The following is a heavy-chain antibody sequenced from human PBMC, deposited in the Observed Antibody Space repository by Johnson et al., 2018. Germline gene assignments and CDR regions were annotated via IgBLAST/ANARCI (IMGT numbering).Heavy chain of an antibody. J-gene: IGHJ6*03. Sequence: VQLVESGGGLVQPGGSLRLSCAASGFSFSDHYMDWVRQAPGKGLEWVGRTRDKANSYTTEYAASGEGRFTISRDDSKNSLHVQMTSLKIEDTAVYYWARSVLYYGSGRRHYYMDVWGKGTTVTVSS. V-gene: IGHV3-72*01. CDR3: ARSVLYYGSGRRHYYMDV. CDR1: GFSFSDHY. CDR2: TRDKANSYTT. D-gene: IGHD3-10*01.